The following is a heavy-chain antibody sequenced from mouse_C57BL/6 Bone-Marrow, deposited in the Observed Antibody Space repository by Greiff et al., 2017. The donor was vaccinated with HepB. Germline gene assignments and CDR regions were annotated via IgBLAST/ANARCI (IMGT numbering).Heavy chain of an antibody. CDR1: GYSITSGYY. Sequence: EVQLVESGPGLVKPSQSLSLTCSVTGYSITSGYYWNWIRQFPGNKLEWMGYISYDGSNNYNPSLKNRISITRDTSKNQFFLKLNSVTTEDTATYYCARGNYGSRWYFDVWGTGTTVTVSS. D-gene: IGHD1-1*01. CDR3: ARGNYGSRWYFDV. V-gene: IGHV3-6*01. CDR2: ISYDGSN. J-gene: IGHJ1*03.